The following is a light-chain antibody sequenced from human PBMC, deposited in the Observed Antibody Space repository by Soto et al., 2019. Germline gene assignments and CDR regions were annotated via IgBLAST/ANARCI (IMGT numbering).Light chain of an antibody. J-gene: IGKJ2*01. CDR1: QTISSW. V-gene: IGKV1-5*01. CDR2: EAS. Sequence: DIQMTQSPSTLSASVGDRVTITCRASQTISSWLGWYQQKPGKAPNLLIYEASRLESGVPSRFSGSGSGTEFTLTISRLEPEDFAVYYCQQYGSSTGYTFGQGTKLEIK. CDR3: QQYGSSTGYT.